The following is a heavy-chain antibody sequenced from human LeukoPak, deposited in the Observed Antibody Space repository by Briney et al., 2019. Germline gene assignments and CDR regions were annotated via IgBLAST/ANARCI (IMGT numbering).Heavy chain of an antibody. CDR1: GGSISSSNW. V-gene: IGHV4-4*02. D-gene: IGHD4-23*01. CDR2: IYHSGST. J-gene: IGHJ6*03. Sequence: SETLSLTCAVSGGSISSSNWWSWVRQPPGKGLEWIGEIYHSGSTNYNPSLKSRVTISVDKSKNQFSLKLSSVTAADTAVYYCARCLSRIDYGGNLASYYYMDVWGKGTTVTVSS. CDR3: ARCLSRIDYGGNLASYYYMDV.